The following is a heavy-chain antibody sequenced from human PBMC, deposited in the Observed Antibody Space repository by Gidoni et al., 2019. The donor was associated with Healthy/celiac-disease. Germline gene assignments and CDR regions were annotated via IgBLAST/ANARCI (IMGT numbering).Heavy chain of an antibody. D-gene: IGHD1-26*01. Sequence: QVQLVESGGGVVQPGRSLRLSCAPSGFPFSSYAMPWVRQAPGKGLEWVAVISYDGSNKYYADSVKGRFTISRDNSKNTLYLQMNSLRAEDTAVYYCARVAVGIVGAKDYWGQGTLVTVSS. V-gene: IGHV3-30-3*01. CDR2: ISYDGSNK. J-gene: IGHJ4*02. CDR1: GFPFSSYA. CDR3: ARVAVGIVGAKDY.